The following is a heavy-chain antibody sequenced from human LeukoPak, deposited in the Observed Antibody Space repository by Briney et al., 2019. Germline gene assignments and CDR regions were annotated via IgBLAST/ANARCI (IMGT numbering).Heavy chain of an antibody. D-gene: IGHD3-22*01. Sequence: PGGSLRLSCAASGFTFSSYAMSWVRQAPGKGLEWVSAISGSGGSTYYADSEKGRFTISRDNSKNTLYLQMNSLRAEDTAVYYCVKGRWDYDTQSHFDYWGQGTLVTVSS. CDR1: GFTFSSYA. CDR2: ISGSGGST. CDR3: VKGRWDYDTQSHFDY. V-gene: IGHV3-23*01. J-gene: IGHJ4*02.